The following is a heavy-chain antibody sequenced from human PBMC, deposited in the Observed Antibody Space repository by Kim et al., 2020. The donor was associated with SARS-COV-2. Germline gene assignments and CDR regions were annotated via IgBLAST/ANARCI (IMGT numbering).Heavy chain of an antibody. V-gene: IGHV3-30*18. CDR3: EKRLDPKGGLDV. CDR1: GFTFSSYG. Sequence: GGSLRLSCAASGFTFSSYGMYWVRPAPGKGLEWVAAISSDGIYEHYEGSVKGRCSISRDNSKNTVSLQMDSLRVEDTALYYCEKRLDPKGGLDVWGQGTT. D-gene: IGHD6-19*01. J-gene: IGHJ6*02. CDR2: ISSDGIYE.